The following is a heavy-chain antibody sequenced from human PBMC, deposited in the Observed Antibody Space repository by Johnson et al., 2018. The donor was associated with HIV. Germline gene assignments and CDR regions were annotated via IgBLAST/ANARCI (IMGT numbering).Heavy chain of an antibody. D-gene: IGHD6-13*01. J-gene: IGHJ3*02. CDR1: GFTFSSYW. Sequence: VQLVESGGGLVQPGGSLRLSCAASGFTFSSYWMHWVRQGPGKGLVWVSRINGDGSGITYADSVKGRFTISRDNAKNTLYLQMNSLRAEDTAMYYCAKNFRGGIVATGDAFDTWGQGTMVTVSA. CDR3: AKNFRGGIVATGDAFDT. V-gene: IGHV3-74*02. CDR2: INGDGSGI.